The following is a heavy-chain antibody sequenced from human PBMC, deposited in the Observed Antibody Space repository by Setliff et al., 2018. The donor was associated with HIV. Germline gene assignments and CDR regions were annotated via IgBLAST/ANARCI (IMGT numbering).Heavy chain of an antibody. D-gene: IGHD3-16*02. V-gene: IGHV5-51*01. CDR1: GYSFTSYW. CDR3: ARRDYVWGSYQAAHFDY. CDR2: IYPGDSDT. Sequence: GESLKISCKGSGYSFTSYWIGWVRQMPGKGLGWMGIIYPGDSDTRYSPSFQGQVTISADKSISTAYLQWSSLKASDTAMYYCARRDYVWGSYQAAHFDYWGQGTLVTVS. J-gene: IGHJ4*02.